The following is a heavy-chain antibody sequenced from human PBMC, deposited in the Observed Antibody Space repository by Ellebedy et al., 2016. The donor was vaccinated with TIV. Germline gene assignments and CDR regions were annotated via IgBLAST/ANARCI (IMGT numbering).Heavy chain of an antibody. CDR2: LYKDGKS. CDR1: GITVSDYF. V-gene: IGHV3-66*01. J-gene: IGHJ5*02. D-gene: IGHD4-17*01. Sequence: GGSLRLSCEASGITVSDYFMNWVRQAPGKGLEWVSVLYKDGKSNYTDSVNGRFTVSRDNSKNTLYLQMDSLRAEDTAVYYCARDPGGGGAYGDNWFDPWGRGTLVTVSS. CDR3: ARDPGGGGAYGDNWFDP.